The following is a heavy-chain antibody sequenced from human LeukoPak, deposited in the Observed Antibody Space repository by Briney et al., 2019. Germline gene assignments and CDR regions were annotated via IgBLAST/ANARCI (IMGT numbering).Heavy chain of an antibody. J-gene: IGHJ4*02. Sequence: PGGPLRLSCAASGFTFSSYGMHWVRQAPGKGLEWVAVTSYDGGNKFYADSVRGRFTISRDNSKNTLYLQMNSLRVEDTAVYYCARDFHGSESYYTFDYWGQGTLVTVSS. CDR2: TSYDGGNK. D-gene: IGHD3-10*01. CDR3: ARDFHGSESYYTFDY. V-gene: IGHV3-30*19. CDR1: GFTFSSYG.